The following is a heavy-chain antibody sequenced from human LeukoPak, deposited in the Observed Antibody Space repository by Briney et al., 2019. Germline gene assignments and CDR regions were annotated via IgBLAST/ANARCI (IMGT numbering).Heavy chain of an antibody. V-gene: IGHV3-21*04. D-gene: IGHD2/OR15-2a*01. CDR2: IRCRTSYI. CDR3: AKAGGKVTTFYIDYNYYMDV. Sequence: GGPLRLSCAASGFPFSLYTMNWVRQAPGKGLEWVSSIRCRTSYIYYADSVKGRVTISRDKAKNSLYLQMNSLRAEDTAVYYCAKAGGKVTTFYIDYNYYMDVWGKGTTVTISS. CDR1: GFPFSLYT. J-gene: IGHJ6*03.